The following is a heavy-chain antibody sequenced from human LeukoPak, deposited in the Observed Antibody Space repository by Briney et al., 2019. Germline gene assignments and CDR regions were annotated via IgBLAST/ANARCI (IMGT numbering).Heavy chain of an antibody. V-gene: IGHV3-48*04. CDR2: ISSSSSTI. D-gene: IGHD2-15*01. J-gene: IGHJ4*02. CDR3: AREDIVVVVAAD. CDR1: GFTFSSYS. Sequence: GGSLRLSCAASGFTFSSYSMNWVRQAPGKGLEWVSYISSSSSTIYYADSVKGRFTISIDNAKNSLYLQMNSLRAEDTAVYYCAREDIVVVVAADWGQGTLVTVSS.